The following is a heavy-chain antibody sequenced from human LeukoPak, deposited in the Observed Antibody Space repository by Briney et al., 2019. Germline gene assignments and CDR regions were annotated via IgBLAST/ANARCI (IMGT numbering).Heavy chain of an antibody. CDR1: GGAISSHY. CDR2: ISYSGYT. CDR3: ARASAGWYGLFDL. D-gene: IGHD6-19*01. J-gene: IGHJ4*02. Sequence: SETLSLTCTVSGGAISSHYWSWIRQPPGRGLEWIGYISYSGYTNYNPSLKSRVTISVDTSKDQFSLKLSSVTAADTAVYYCARASAGWYGLFDLWGQGTLVPVSS. V-gene: IGHV4-59*11.